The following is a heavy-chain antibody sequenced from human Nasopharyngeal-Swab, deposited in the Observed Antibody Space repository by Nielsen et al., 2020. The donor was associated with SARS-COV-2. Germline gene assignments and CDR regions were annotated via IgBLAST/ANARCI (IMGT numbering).Heavy chain of an antibody. V-gene: IGHV4-31*03. J-gene: IGHJ4*02. CDR2: IYYSGST. CDR1: GGSISSGGYY. D-gene: IGHD3-3*01. Sequence: SETLSLTCTVSGGSISSGGYYWSWIRQHPGKGLEWIGYIYYSGSTSYNPSLKSRVTISVDTSKNQFSLKLSSVTAADTAVYYCARRRRVLWSGYYYYFDYWGQGTLVTVSS. CDR3: ARRRRVLWSGYYYYFDY.